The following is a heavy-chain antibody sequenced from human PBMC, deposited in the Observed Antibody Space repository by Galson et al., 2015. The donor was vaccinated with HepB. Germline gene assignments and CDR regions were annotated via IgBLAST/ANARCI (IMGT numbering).Heavy chain of an antibody. V-gene: IGHV4-4*02. D-gene: IGHD3-10*01. CDR3: ARAKEGRGYFDY. Sequence: LSLTCAVSGDSISNDRWWSWVRQPPGEGLEWIGEAYHSGGTNYRPSLKSRVTISVDKSKNQFSLKLTSVTAADTAVYYCARAKEGRGYFDYWGQGTLVTVSS. J-gene: IGHJ4*02. CDR1: GDSISNDRW. CDR2: AYHSGGT.